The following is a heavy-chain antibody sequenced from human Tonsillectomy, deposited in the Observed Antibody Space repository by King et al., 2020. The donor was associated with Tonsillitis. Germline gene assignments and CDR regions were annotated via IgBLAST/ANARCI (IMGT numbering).Heavy chain of an antibody. D-gene: IGHD2-15*01. CDR3: SSHSSAALFDY. J-gene: IGHJ4*02. Sequence: QLQESGPGLVKPSETLSLTCTVSGGSISSYYWSWIRQPPGKGLEWIGYIYYSGSTKYNPSLKSRVTISVDTSKNQFSLKLSSVTAADTAVYYCSSHSSAALFDYWGQGTLVTVSS. CDR1: GGSISSYY. V-gene: IGHV4-59*08. CDR2: IYYSGST.